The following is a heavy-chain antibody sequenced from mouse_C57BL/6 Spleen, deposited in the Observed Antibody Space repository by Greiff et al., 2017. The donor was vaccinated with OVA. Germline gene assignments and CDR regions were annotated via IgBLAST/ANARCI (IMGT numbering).Heavy chain of an antibody. Sequence: VQLQQSGPELVQPGASVKMSCKASGYTFTDYNMHWVQQSHGKSLEWIGYIKPNTDGTSYNQKVKGKATLTVSKSSSTAYMELRSLTSEDSAVYYCARPFYEYDVEFAYWGQGTLVTVSA. V-gene: IGHV1-22*01. J-gene: IGHJ3*01. D-gene: IGHD2-4*01. CDR1: GYTFTDYN. CDR2: IKPNTDGT. CDR3: ARPFYEYDVEFAY.